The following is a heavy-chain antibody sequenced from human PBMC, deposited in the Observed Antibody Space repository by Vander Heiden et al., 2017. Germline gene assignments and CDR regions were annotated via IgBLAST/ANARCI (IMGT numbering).Heavy chain of an antibody. D-gene: IGHD2-2*02. Sequence: QVQLVESGGGVVQPGRSLRLSCAASGFTFSSYGMHWVRQAPGKGLEWVAVIWYDGSNKYYADSVKGRFTISRDNSKNTLYLQMNSLRAEDTAVYYCARDHRRYCSSTSCYNAGDYWGQGTLVTVSS. V-gene: IGHV3-33*01. CDR2: IWYDGSNK. J-gene: IGHJ4*02. CDR1: GFTFSSYG. CDR3: ARDHRRYCSSTSCYNAGDY.